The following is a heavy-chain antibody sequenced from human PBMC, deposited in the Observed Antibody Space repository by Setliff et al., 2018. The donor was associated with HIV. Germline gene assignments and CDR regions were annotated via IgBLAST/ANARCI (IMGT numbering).Heavy chain of an antibody. CDR1: GGSITSNSFY. Sequence: PSETLSLTCSVSGGSITSNSFYWGWIRQPPGKGLEWIGSVYYSGSTYYNPSLESRLTISVDTSKNQFSLKLSSVTAADTAVYYCARGSSLHLAYWGQGTLVTVSS. D-gene: IGHD6-6*01. J-gene: IGHJ4*02. CDR2: VYYSGST. V-gene: IGHV4-39*01. CDR3: ARGSSLHLAY.